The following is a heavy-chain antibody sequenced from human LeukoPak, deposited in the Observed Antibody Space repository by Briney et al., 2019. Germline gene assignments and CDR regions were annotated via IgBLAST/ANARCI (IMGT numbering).Heavy chain of an antibody. Sequence: RPGGSLRLSCAASGFTFSSYAMSWVRQAPGKGLEWVSAISGSGGSTYYADSVKGRFTISRDNSKNTLYLQMNSLRAEDTAVYYCAKVRESDSSGYYLYYFDYWGQGTLATVSS. V-gene: IGHV3-23*01. D-gene: IGHD3-22*01. CDR1: GFTFSSYA. J-gene: IGHJ4*02. CDR3: AKVRESDSSGYYLYYFDY. CDR2: ISGSGGST.